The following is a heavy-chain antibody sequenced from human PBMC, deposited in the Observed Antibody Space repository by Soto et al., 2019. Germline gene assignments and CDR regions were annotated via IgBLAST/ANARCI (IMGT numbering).Heavy chain of an antibody. D-gene: IGHD5-18*01. V-gene: IGHV4-39*01. CDR1: GGSISSSSHY. CDR3: ARISREDDSYGIDY. J-gene: IGHJ4*02. Sequence: SETLSLTCTVFGGSISSSSHYWGWIRQPPGKGLGWIGNIYYSGTTNYNPSLKSRVTISVDTSKNQFSLKLSSVSAADTAVYHCARISREDDSYGIDYWGQGTLVTVSS. CDR2: IYYSGTT.